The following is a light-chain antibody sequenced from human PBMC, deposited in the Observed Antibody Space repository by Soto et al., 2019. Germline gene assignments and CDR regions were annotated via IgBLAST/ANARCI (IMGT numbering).Light chain of an antibody. CDR1: QTTNNY. CDR2: GAS. J-gene: IGKJ4*01. CDR3: QQYNKWPLT. V-gene: IGKV3-15*01. Sequence: EIVLTQSPGTLSLSPGERATLSCRASQTTNNYLAWYQQKPGQAPRLLIDGASTRATGIPARFSGSGSGTEFTLTINTLQSEDFAVYYCQQYNKWPLTFGGGTKVDIK.